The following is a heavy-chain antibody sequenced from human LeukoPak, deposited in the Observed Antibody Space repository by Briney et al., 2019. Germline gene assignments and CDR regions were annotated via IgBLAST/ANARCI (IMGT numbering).Heavy chain of an antibody. Sequence: SETLSLTCTVSGDSISNGVKYWSWIRQHPGRGLEWIGYIYHSGRSYYNPSLKSRITMSVDTSKNQFSLNLSSVTAADTAVYYCARHYNYDSSLGRWFDPWGQGTLVTVSS. CDR1: GDSISNGVKY. J-gene: IGHJ5*02. CDR3: ARHYNYDSSLGRWFDP. V-gene: IGHV4-31*03. CDR2: IYHSGRS. D-gene: IGHD3-22*01.